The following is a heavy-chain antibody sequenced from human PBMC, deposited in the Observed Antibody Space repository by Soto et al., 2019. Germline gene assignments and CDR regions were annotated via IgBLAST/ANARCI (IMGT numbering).Heavy chain of an antibody. CDR2: IYYSGRT. Sequence: SDTLSLTCTVSGGSISSDYYYWSWIRQHPAKGLEWIGYIYYSGRTAYNPSLKSRIIISIDTSKNQFSLRLNSLNAADTAVYYCAGELSNSPEYFDFWGLGTLVT. V-gene: IGHV4-30-4*02. D-gene: IGHD6-6*01. CDR1: GGSISSDYYY. CDR3: AGELSNSPEYFDF. J-gene: IGHJ4*02.